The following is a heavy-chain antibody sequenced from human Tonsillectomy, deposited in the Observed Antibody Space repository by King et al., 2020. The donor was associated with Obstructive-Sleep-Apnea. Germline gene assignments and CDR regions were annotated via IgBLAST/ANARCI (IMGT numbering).Heavy chain of an antibody. D-gene: IGHD2-15*01. CDR3: ARHCSGDSCYADDAFDI. CDR1: GGSISSSY. J-gene: IGHJ3*02. CDR2: MYYSGST. Sequence: VQLQESGPGLVKPSETLSLTCTVSGGSISSSYWSWIRQPPGKGLEWIGYMYYSGSTNYNPSLKSRVTISVDTSKNQFSLKLTSVTAADTAVYFCARHCSGDSCYADDAFDIWGKGTMVTVSS. V-gene: IGHV4-59*01.